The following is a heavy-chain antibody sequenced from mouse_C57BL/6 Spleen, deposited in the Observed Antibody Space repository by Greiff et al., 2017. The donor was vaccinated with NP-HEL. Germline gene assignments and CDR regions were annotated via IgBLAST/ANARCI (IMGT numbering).Heavy chain of an antibody. CDR3: ARDGYYGNYFDY. D-gene: IGHD2-1*01. V-gene: IGHV5-4*01. CDR2: ISDGGSYT. J-gene: IGHJ2*01. Sequence: VQLKESGGGLVKPGGSLKLPCAASGLTFSSYAMSWVRQTPEKRLEWVATISDGGSYTYYPDNVKGRFTISRDNAKNNLYLQMSHLKSEDTAMYYCARDGYYGNYFDYWGQGTTLTVSS. CDR1: GLTFSSYA.